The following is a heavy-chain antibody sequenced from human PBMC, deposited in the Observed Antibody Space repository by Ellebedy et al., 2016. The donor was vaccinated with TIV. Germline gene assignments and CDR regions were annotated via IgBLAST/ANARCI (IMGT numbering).Heavy chain of an antibody. Sequence: GESLKISCAASGFSISSYTIHWVRQAPRKGLEWVSSISSSTGNIYYADSVRGRFTISRDTAKNSLYLQMYSLRDEDTAVYFCARDGVSSSSKMAYWGQGTLVTVSS. CDR3: ARDGVSSSSKMAY. J-gene: IGHJ4*02. V-gene: IGHV3-48*02. D-gene: IGHD6-6*01. CDR2: ISSSTGNI. CDR1: GFSISSYT.